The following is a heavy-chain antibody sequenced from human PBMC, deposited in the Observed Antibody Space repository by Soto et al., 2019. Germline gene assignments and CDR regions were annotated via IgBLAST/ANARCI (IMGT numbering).Heavy chain of an antibody. D-gene: IGHD2-2*01. CDR1: GFTFSSYS. CDR2: ISSSSSYI. V-gene: IGHV3-21*01. CDR3: ARDPGYQLLSWDY. J-gene: IGHJ4*02. Sequence: GGSLRLSCAASGFTFSSYSMNWVRQAPGKGLEWVSSISSSSSYIYYADSVKGRFTISRDNAKNSLYLQMNSLRAEDTAVYYCARDPGYQLLSWDYWGQGTLVTVSS.